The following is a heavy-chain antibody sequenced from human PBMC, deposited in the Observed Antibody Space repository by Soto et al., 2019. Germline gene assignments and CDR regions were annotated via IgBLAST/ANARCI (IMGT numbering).Heavy chain of an antibody. Sequence: SVTMSLTSTVDGGYFIGYYGSWIRQPPGKGLEWIGEINHSGSTNYNPSLKSRVTISVDTSKNQFSLELSSVTAADTAVYYCARGLGGRGHARYFDLWGRGTLVTVSS. CDR3: ARGLGGRGHARYFDL. D-gene: IGHD3-16*01. CDR2: INHSGST. J-gene: IGHJ2*01. CDR1: GGYFIGYY. V-gene: IGHV4-34*01.